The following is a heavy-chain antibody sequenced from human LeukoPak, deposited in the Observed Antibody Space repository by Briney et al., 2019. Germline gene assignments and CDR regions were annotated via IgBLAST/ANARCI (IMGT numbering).Heavy chain of an antibody. CDR1: EFSVGSNY. Sequence: GGSLRLSCAASEFSVGSNYMTWVRQAPGKGLEWVSLIYSGGSTYYADSVKGRFTISRDNSKNTLYLQMNSLRADDTAVYYCARAQQQLVYSWFDPWGQGTLVTVSS. V-gene: IGHV3-66*01. CDR2: IYSGGST. J-gene: IGHJ5*02. D-gene: IGHD6-13*01. CDR3: ARAQQQLVYSWFDP.